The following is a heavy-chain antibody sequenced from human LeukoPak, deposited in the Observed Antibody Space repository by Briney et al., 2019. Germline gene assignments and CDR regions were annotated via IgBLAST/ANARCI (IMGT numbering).Heavy chain of an antibody. J-gene: IGHJ3*02. D-gene: IGHD3-22*01. Sequence: KPGGSLRLSCAASGFTFSDYYMSWIRQAPGKGLEWVSYISRSGSTIYYADSVKGRFTISRDNAKNSLYLQMNSLRAEDTAVYYCASPITMIVVVTANPYDAFDIWGQGTLLTVSS. CDR3: ASPITMIVVVTANPYDAFDI. CDR2: ISRSGSTI. V-gene: IGHV3-11*01. CDR1: GFTFSDYY.